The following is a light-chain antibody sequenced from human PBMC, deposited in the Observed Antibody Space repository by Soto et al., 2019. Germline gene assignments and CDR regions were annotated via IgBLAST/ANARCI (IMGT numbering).Light chain of an antibody. Sequence: DIQMTQSPSSLSASVGDRVTITCRASQSVSNYLNWYQQKPGKAPTLLIYAASTLQSGVPSRISGSGSGTDFTLTISSLQPEDFATYYCQQELRPPLTFGPGTKVDIK. CDR2: AAS. J-gene: IGKJ3*01. CDR1: QSVSNY. CDR3: QQELRPPLT. V-gene: IGKV1-39*01.